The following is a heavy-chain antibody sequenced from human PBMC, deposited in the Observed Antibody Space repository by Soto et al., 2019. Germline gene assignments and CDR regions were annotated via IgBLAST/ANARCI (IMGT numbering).Heavy chain of an antibody. CDR2: VYQSGTT. D-gene: IGHD2-2*01. CDR1: GASISTSSDF. V-gene: IGHV4-39*01. CDR3: ARQPESTSYFDY. Sequence: QLQLQESGPGLVRSSETLSLTCSVSGASISTSSDFWGWIRQAPGKGLEWIGNVYQSGTTRVNPSGKSRVSRFVDRSKNQFALELNSATAADRAVYYCARQPESTSYFDYWGQGILVTVSS. J-gene: IGHJ4*02.